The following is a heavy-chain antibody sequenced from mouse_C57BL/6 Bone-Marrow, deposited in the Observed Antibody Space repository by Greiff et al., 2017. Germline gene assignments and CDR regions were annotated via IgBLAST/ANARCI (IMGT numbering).Heavy chain of an antibody. CDR1: GYTFTDYY. V-gene: IGHV1-26*01. D-gene: IGHD2-13*01. Sequence: VQLQQSGPELVKPGASVKISCKASGYTFTDYYMNWVKQSHGKSLEWIGDINPTNGGTSYNQKFKGKATLTVDTSASTACMELRSLTTEDSAVYYCASFDYRDFDYWGQGTTLTVSS. J-gene: IGHJ2*01. CDR2: INPTNGGT. CDR3: ASFDYRDFDY.